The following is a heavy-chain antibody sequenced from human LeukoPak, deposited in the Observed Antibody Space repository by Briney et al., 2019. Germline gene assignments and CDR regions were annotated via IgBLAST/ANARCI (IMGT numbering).Heavy chain of an antibody. D-gene: IGHD5-18*01. CDR3: ATYVDTAMVFVY. CDR2: IYYSGST. Sequence: SETLSLTCTVSGGSVSSGSYYWSWIRQPPGKGLEWIGYIYYSGSTNYNPSLKSRVTISVDTSKNQFSLKLSSVTAADTAVYYCATYVDTAMVFVYWGQGTLVTVSS. V-gene: IGHV4-61*01. CDR1: GGSVSSGSYY. J-gene: IGHJ4*02.